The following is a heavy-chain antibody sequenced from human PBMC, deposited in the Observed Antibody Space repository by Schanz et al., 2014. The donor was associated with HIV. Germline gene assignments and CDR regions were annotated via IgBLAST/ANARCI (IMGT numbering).Heavy chain of an antibody. V-gene: IGHV1-18*01. CDR1: GYIFTNYG. J-gene: IGHJ6*02. CDR3: ARGEVPSLGMDV. Sequence: QVHLVQSGAELKKPGASVTVSCETSGYIFTNYGISWMRQAPGQGLEWMGWISAYNGNTNYAPKFQGRVTMTTDTSTSTAYMELRSLRSDDTAVYYCARGEVPSLGMDVWGQGTTVTVSS. CDR2: ISAYNGNT. D-gene: IGHD1-26*01.